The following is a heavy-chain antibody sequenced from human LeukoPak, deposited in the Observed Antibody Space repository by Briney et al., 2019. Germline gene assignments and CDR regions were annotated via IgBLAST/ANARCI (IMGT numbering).Heavy chain of an antibody. CDR2: ISYDGSNK. Sequence: PGRSLRLSCAASGFTFSSYGMHWVRQAPGKGLEWVAVISYDGSNKYYADSVKGRFTISRDNSKNTLYLQMNSLRAEDTAVYYCAKDFGSGSYYQALDYWGQGTLVTVSS. D-gene: IGHD3-10*01. CDR1: GFTFSSYG. CDR3: AKDFGSGSYYQALDY. V-gene: IGHV3-30*18. J-gene: IGHJ4*02.